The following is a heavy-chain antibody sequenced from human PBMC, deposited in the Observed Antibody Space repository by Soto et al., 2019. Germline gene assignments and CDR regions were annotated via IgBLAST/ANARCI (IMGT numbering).Heavy chain of an antibody. D-gene: IGHD5-18*01. CDR1: GYTLTELS. Sequence: ASVKVSCKVSGYTLTELSMHWVRQAPGKELEWMGGFDPEDGETIYAQKFQGRVTMTEDTSTDTAYMELSSLRSEDTAVYYCARDYSSYGPFDYWGQGTLVTVSS. CDR3: ARDYSSYGPFDY. CDR2: FDPEDGET. J-gene: IGHJ4*02. V-gene: IGHV1-24*01.